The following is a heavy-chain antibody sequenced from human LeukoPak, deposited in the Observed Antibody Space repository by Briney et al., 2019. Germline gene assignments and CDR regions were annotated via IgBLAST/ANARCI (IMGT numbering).Heavy chain of an antibody. CDR3: ARDRIAVAGYYYYGMDV. Sequence: SETLSLTCTVSGGSISSSSYYWGWIRQPPGKGLEWIGSIYYSGSTYYNPSLKSRVTISVDTSKNQFSLKLSSVTAADTAVYYCARDRIAVAGYYYYGMDVWGQGTTVTVSS. J-gene: IGHJ6*02. CDR1: GGSISSSSYY. D-gene: IGHD6-19*01. CDR2: IYYSGST. V-gene: IGHV4-39*07.